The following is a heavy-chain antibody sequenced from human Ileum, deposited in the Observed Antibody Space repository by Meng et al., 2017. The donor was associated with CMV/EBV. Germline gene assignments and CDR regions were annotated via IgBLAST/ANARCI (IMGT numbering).Heavy chain of an antibody. CDR2: IYSGGST. CDR1: GFTVSNNY. CDR3: ARGSGFYYY. D-gene: IGHD3-10*01. V-gene: IGHV3-53*01. J-gene: IGHJ4*02. Sequence: EVQLVESGGGLIQSGGALRLSCEASGFTVSNNYMTWVRQAPGKGLEWVSVIYSGGSTYYADSVKGRFTISRDSSKNTLYLQMNSLRAEDTAVYYCARGSGFYYYWGQGTLVTVSS.